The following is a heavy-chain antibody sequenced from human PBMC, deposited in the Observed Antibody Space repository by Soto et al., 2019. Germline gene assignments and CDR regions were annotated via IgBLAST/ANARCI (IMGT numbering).Heavy chain of an antibody. V-gene: IGHV4-4*02. Sequence: SETLSLTCTLSGGSVRAPDWWNWVRQSPDKGLEWIAEVHISGHSNYNPSLRSRVSVSIDSSKNQFYLNLNSVTAADTAIYYCARVRQGCSANNCYFDPWGQGXQVTVYS. D-gene: IGHD1-1*01. CDR3: ARVRQGCSANNCYFDP. CDR1: GGSVRAPDW. J-gene: IGHJ5*01. CDR2: VHISGHS.